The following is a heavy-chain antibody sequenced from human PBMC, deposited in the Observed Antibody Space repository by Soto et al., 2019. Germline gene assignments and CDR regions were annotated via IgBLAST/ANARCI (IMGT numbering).Heavy chain of an antibody. D-gene: IGHD4-17*01. CDR1: GYTFTSYY. CDR2: INPSGGST. J-gene: IGHJ4*02. Sequence: ASVKVSCKASGYTFTSYYMHWLRQAPGQGLEWMGIINPSGGSTSYAQKFQGRVTMTRDTSTSTVYMELSSLRSEDTAVYYCARGPGLQSTVVTPSFYWGQGTLVTVS. CDR3: ARGPGLQSTVVTPSFY. V-gene: IGHV1-46*01.